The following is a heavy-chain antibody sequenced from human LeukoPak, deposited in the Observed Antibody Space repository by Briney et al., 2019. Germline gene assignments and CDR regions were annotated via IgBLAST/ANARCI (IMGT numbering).Heavy chain of an antibody. V-gene: IGHV3-23*01. CDR2: IRSSGTNT. J-gene: IGHJ3*02. D-gene: IGHD6-13*01. Sequence: GGSLRLSCAASGFTFNSYGMSWVRQAPGKGLEWVSSIRSSGTNTYYADSVKGRFTISRDNSKNTLYLQINSLRAEDTAVHYCAKAGSSSWYLDAFDIWGQGTMVTVSS. CDR1: GFTFNSYG. CDR3: AKAGSSSWYLDAFDI.